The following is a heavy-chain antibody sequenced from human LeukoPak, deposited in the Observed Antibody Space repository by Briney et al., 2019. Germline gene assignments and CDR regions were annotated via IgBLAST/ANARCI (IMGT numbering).Heavy chain of an antibody. V-gene: IGHV1-2*02. CDR3: ARGAVITIFGVVDYYYYYMDV. Sequence: ASVNVSCKASGYTFTGYYMHWVRQAPGQGLEWMGWINPNSGGTNYAQKFQGRVTMTRDTSISTAYMELSRLRSDDTAVYYCARGAVITIFGVVDYYYYYMDVWGKGTTVTVSS. CDR1: GYTFTGYY. CDR2: INPNSGGT. J-gene: IGHJ6*03. D-gene: IGHD3-3*01.